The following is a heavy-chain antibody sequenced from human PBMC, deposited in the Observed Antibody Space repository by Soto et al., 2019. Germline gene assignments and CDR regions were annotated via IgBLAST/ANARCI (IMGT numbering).Heavy chain of an antibody. CDR2: ISPMYPTE. V-gene: IGHV1-69*15. CDR3: ARARQAGVPAGVGDCYGLDV. J-gene: IGHJ6*02. D-gene: IGHD2-2*01. CDR1: GGTFSNYA. Sequence: QVQLVQSGAEVKKPGSSVKVSCTASGGTFSNYAITWVRQAPGQGLEWMGSISPMYPTEQKYAQKFQGRVTITADESTGRAYMEPSRLRSEDTAIYFCARARQAGVPAGVGDCYGLDVWGQWTTVTVSS.